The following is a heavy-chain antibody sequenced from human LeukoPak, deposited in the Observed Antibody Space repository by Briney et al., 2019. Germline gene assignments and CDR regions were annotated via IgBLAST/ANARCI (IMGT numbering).Heavy chain of an antibody. V-gene: IGHV1-46*01. CDR1: GYTFTSYY. CDR3: ARYLGVTNFDY. J-gene: IGHJ4*02. CDR2: INPSGGST. D-gene: IGHD2-2*01. Sequence: ASVKVSCKASGYTFTSYYMHWVRQAPGQGLEWMGIINPSGGSTSYAQKFQGRVTMTRDTSISTAYMELSRLRSDDTAVYYCARYLGVTNFDYWGQGTLVTVSS.